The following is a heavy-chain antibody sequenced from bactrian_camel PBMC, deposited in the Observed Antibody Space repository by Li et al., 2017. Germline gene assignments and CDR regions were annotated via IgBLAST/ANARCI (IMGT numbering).Heavy chain of an antibody. CDR2: ISSYGGT. Sequence: HVQLVESGGGSVQAGGSLRLSCIASGFTFDGADMGWYRQALGNECEMVSSISSYGGTKYTDSVKGRFTISQDNGKNNLYLQMDSLKVEDTAVYYCAARHCSLSDYNYWGQGTQVTVS. CDR1: GFTFDGAD. CDR3: AARHCSLSDYNY. J-gene: IGHJ4*01. V-gene: IGHV3S55*01. D-gene: IGHD2*01.